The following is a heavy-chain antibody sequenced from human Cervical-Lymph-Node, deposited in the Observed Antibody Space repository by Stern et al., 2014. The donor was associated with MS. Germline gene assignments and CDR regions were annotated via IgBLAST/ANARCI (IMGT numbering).Heavy chain of an antibody. J-gene: IGHJ5*02. CDR1: GGTFSSSYA. D-gene: IGHD1-1*01. V-gene: IGHV1-69*09. CDR2: IIPILGLP. CDR3: ARGVVSNRATATLHNLFDP. Sequence: HVQLVQSGAEVKKPGSSVNVSCMASGGTFSSSYAITWMRQAPGQGLEWMGRIIPILGLPYYAQKFQGRVTITADTSTNTAYMGLNSLTSEDTAVYYCARGVVSNRATATLHNLFDPWGQGTLVTVSS.